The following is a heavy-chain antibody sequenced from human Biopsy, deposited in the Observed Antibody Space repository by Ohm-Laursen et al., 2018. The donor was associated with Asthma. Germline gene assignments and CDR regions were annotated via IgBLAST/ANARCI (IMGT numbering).Heavy chain of an antibody. D-gene: IGHD6-13*01. CDR1: GYPFIGYH. CDR3: ARDFLLQHGSSWYYYYYGMDV. J-gene: IGHJ6*02. V-gene: IGHV1-2*06. CDR2: INPNSGAT. Sequence: SSVKVSYKASGYPFIGYHIHWMRQAPGQGLEWMGRINPNSGATNYAQKFQGRVTMTRDTSISTAYMELSSLRSEDTAVYYCARDFLLQHGSSWYYYYYGMDVWGQGTTVTVSS.